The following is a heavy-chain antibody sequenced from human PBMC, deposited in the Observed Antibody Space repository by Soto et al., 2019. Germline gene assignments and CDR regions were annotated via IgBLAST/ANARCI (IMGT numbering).Heavy chain of an antibody. J-gene: IGHJ5*02. Sequence: SETLSLTCTVSGGSISSGGYYWSWIRQHPGKGLEWIGYIYYSGSTYYNPSLKSRVTISVDTSKNQFSLKLSSATAADTAVYYCASLVGYSSWFDPWGQGTLVTVSS. D-gene: IGHD1-1*01. CDR2: IYYSGST. CDR3: ASLVGYSSWFDP. CDR1: GGSISSGGYY. V-gene: IGHV4-31*03.